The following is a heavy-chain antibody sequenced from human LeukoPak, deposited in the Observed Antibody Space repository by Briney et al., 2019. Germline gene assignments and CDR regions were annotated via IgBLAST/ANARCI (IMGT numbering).Heavy chain of an antibody. D-gene: IGHD2-21*01. Sequence: SETLSLTCTVSGGSISSYYWSWIRQPPGKRLEWIGYIYYSGSTNYNPSLKSRVTISVDTSKNQISLKLSSVTAADTAVYYCAREHIGWFDPWGQGTLVTVSS. CDR2: IYYSGST. CDR3: AREHIGWFDP. J-gene: IGHJ5*02. V-gene: IGHV4-59*01. CDR1: GGSISSYY.